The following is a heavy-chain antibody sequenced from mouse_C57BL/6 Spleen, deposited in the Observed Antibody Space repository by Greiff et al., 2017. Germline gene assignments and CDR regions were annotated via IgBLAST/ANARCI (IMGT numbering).Heavy chain of an antibody. J-gene: IGHJ1*03. D-gene: IGHD1-1*01. CDR2: IYPRDGST. CDR1: GYTFTSYD. V-gene: IGHV1-85*01. CDR3: ARSEYYGSFWYFDV. Sequence: QVQLQQSGPELVKPGASVKLSCKASGYTFTSYDINWVKQRPGQGLEWIGWIYPRDGSTTYNEKFKGKATLTVDTSSSTAYMELHSLTSEDSAVYVCARSEYYGSFWYFDVWGTGTTVTVSS.